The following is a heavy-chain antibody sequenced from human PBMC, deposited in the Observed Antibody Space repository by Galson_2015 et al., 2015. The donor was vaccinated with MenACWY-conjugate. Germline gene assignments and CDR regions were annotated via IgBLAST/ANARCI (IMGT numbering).Heavy chain of an antibody. J-gene: IGHJ6*02. Sequence: SVKVSCKASGYTFTSYAMHWVRQAPGQRLEWMGWINAGNGNTKYSQKFQGRVTITRDTSASTAYMELGSLRSEDTAVYYCARDGALLSYSSSWYSPDPNYYYYGMDVWGQGTTVTVSS. CDR2: INAGNGNT. CDR3: ARDGALLSYSSSWYSPDPNYYYYGMDV. CDR1: GYTFTSYA. V-gene: IGHV1-3*01. D-gene: IGHD6-13*01.